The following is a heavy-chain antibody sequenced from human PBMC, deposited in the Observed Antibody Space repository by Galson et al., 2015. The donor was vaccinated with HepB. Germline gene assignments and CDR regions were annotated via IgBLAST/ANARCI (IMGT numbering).Heavy chain of an antibody. CDR1: GYSFTSFW. CDR2: IYPGDSDT. D-gene: IGHD6-6*01. V-gene: IGHV5-51*01. Sequence: QSGAEVKKPGESLKISCKGSGYSFTSFWIAWVRQTPGKGLEWMGIIYPGDSDTRYSPSFQGQVTISVDKSISIAYLQWSSLKASASAIYYCPRQGYSSSSLPPDYWGQGTRVTVSS. CDR3: PRQGYSSSSLPPDY. J-gene: IGHJ4*02.